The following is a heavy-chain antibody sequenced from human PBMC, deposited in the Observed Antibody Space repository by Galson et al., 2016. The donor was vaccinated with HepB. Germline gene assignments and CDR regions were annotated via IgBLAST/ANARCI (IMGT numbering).Heavy chain of an antibody. CDR3: APGIYDSKAISYIFAS. J-gene: IGHJ5*02. V-gene: IGHV2-5*02. D-gene: IGHD3-22*01. CDR1: GFSLSTNGVG. CDR2: IYWDYDT. Sequence: PALVKPTQTLTLTCTFSGFSLSTNGVGVGWSRQPPGKALEWLAPIYWDYDTRSRPSLKSRLTITKDNSTNQVVLTMTNMDPVDTATYYRAPGIYDSKAISYIFASWGQGTPVTVSS.